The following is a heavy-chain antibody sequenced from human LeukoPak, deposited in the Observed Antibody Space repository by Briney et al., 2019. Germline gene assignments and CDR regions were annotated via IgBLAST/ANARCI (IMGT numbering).Heavy chain of an antibody. CDR3: GSTNSFSY. D-gene: IGHD2-15*01. J-gene: IGHJ4*02. Sequence: GGSLRLSCAASGFAFSNYWMNWARQAPGKGLEWVANIKQDGSETNYVDSVKGRFTISRDNAKNSLYLQMNSLRAEDTALYYCGSTNSFSYWGRGTLVTVS. CDR1: GFAFSNYW. CDR2: IKQDGSET. V-gene: IGHV3-7*01.